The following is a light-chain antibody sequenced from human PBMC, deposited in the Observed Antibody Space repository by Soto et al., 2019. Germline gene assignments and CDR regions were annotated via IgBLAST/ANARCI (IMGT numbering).Light chain of an antibody. Sequence: EIVLTQSPGTLSLSPGERATLSCRASQSVSRSYLAWYQQKPGQAPRLLIFGASSRATGIPDRFSGSESGTDFTLTISRLEPEDFAVYYCQQYDTSPVNFGGGTKVEIK. CDR2: GAS. J-gene: IGKJ4*01. CDR1: QSVSRSY. CDR3: QQYDTSPVN. V-gene: IGKV3-20*01.